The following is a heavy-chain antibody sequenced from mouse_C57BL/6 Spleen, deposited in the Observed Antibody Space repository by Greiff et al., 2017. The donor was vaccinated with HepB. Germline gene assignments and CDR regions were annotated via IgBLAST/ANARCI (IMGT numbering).Heavy chain of an antibody. J-gene: IGHJ1*03. D-gene: IGHD1-1*01. Sequence: QVQLQQPGAELVKPGASVKVSCKASGYTFTSYWMHWVKQRPGQGLEWIGRIHPSDSDTNYNQKFKGKATLTVDKSSSTAYMQLSSLTSEDSAVYSCAMGFTTVVATGYFDVWGTGTTVTVSS. CDR1: GYTFTSYW. CDR2: IHPSDSDT. CDR3: AMGFTTVVATGYFDV. V-gene: IGHV1-74*01.